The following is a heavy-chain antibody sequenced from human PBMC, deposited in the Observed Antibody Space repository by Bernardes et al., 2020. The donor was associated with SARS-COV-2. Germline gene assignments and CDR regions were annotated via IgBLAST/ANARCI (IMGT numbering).Heavy chain of an antibody. CDR1: GFTFSSYA. Sequence: GGSLRLSCSASGFTFSSYAMHWVRQAPGKGLEYVSAISSNGGSTYYADSVKGRFTISRDNSKNTLYLQMSSLRAEDTAVYYCVKGLGSCSSTSCYRQYYFDYWGQGTLVTVSS. CDR2: ISSNGGST. D-gene: IGHD2-2*01. J-gene: IGHJ4*02. V-gene: IGHV3-64D*08. CDR3: VKGLGSCSSTSCYRQYYFDY.